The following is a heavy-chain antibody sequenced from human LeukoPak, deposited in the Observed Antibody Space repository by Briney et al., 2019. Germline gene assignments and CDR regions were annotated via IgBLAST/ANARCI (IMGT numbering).Heavy chain of an antibody. Sequence: GGSLRLSCAASGFMFSSYSLNWIRQAPGKGLEWVSSISAAGTFIYYANSVKGRFTISRDNAEGSLHLQMNSLSAEDTAIYYCARDGLLAYCGGDCSGTFDIWGQGTMVAVSS. V-gene: IGHV3-21*01. CDR1: GFMFSSYS. J-gene: IGHJ3*02. CDR2: ISAAGTFI. D-gene: IGHD2-21*01. CDR3: ARDGLLAYCGGDCSGTFDI.